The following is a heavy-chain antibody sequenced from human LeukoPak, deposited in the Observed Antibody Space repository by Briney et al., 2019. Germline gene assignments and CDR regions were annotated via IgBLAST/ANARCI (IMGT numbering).Heavy chain of an antibody. CDR2: IYYSGST. CDR1: GGSISSYY. J-gene: IGHJ4*02. CDR3: ARDVSGGY. D-gene: IGHD3-10*01. Sequence: SEILSLTXTVSGGSISSYYWSWIRQPPGKGVEWIGYIYYSGSTNYNPSLKSRVTISVDTSKNQFSLKLSSVTAADTAVYYCARDVSGGYWGQGTLVTVSS. V-gene: IGHV4-59*01.